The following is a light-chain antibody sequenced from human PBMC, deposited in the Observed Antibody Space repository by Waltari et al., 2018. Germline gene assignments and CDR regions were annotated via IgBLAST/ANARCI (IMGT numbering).Light chain of an antibody. CDR3: QQYNSYSGT. V-gene: IGKV1-5*01. J-gene: IGKJ1*01. CDR2: DVS. CDR1: QSISTW. Sequence: DIQMTQSPSTLSASVGDRVTITCRASQSISTWLAWDQQNPGKAPKLLIYDVSSLESGVPSRFSGSGSGTEFTLSISSLQPDDFATYYCQQYNSYSGTFGQGTKVEIQ.